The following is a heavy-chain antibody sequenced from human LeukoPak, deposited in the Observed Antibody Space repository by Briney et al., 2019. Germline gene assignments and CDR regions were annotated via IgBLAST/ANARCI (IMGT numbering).Heavy chain of an antibody. J-gene: IGHJ4*02. CDR3: ARRSRSSAWGY. CDR1: GGSFSGYY. Sequence: SETLSLTCAVYGGSFSGYYWSWFRQPPGKGLEWIGETNHSGSTNYNPSLKSRVTISVGTSKNQFSLKLSSVTAADTAVYYCARRSRSSAWGYWGQGTLVTVSS. V-gene: IGHV4-34*01. CDR2: TNHSGST. D-gene: IGHD6-6*01.